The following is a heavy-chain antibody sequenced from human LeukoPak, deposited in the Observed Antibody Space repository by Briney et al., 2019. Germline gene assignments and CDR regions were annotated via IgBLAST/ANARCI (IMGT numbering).Heavy chain of an antibody. CDR3: AREVVSSRYDY. CDR1: GYTFTGHY. J-gene: IGHJ4*02. CDR2: LNPNSGGT. V-gene: IGHV1-2*02. D-gene: IGHD6-13*01. Sequence: ASVKVSCKASGYTFTGHYMHWVRQAPGQGLEWMGWLNPNSGGTNYAQKFQGRVTMSRDTSISTAYMELIRLTSDDTAVYYCAREVVSSRYDYWGQGTLVTVSS.